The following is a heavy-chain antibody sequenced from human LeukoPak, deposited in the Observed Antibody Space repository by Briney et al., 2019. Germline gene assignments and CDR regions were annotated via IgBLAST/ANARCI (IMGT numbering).Heavy chain of an antibody. V-gene: IGHV4-59*11. CDR2: FYNSGRS. CDR3: TRGAGWLIDY. J-gene: IGHJ4*02. CDR1: GGSFSGHY. Sequence: SETLSLTCAVYGGSFSGHYWSWIRQPPGKGLEWIGYFYNSGRSTYNPSLKSRVTISADTSKNHFSLKLNSVTTADTAVYYCTRGAGWLIDYWGQGILVTVSS. D-gene: IGHD3-16*01.